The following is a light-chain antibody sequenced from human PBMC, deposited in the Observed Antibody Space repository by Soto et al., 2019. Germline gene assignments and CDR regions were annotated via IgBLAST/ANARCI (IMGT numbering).Light chain of an antibody. J-gene: IGLJ3*02. Sequence: QLVLTQSPSASASLGASVKLTCTLSSGHNSYVIAWHQQQPEKGPRYLMKVNSDGSHSNGDTIPDRFSGSSSGAERYLTISILHSNYEADYYYHTWSSAIPLFCGGTKLTVL. CDR2: VNSDGSH. CDR1: SGHNSYV. V-gene: IGLV4-69*01. CDR3: HTWSSAIPL.